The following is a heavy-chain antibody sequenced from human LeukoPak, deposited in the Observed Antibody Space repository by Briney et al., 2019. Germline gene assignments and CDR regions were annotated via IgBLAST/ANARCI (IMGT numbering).Heavy chain of an antibody. J-gene: IGHJ6*03. CDR3: ARVRKSRLRDYYYYYMDV. D-gene: IGHD3-16*01. CDR2: IKQDGSEK. Sequence: GRSLRLSCAASGFTFSSYWMSWVRQAPGKGLEWVANIKQDGSEKYYVDSVKGRFTISRDNAKNSLYLQMNSLRAEDTAVYYCARVRKSRLRDYYYYYMDVWGKGTTVTVSS. CDR1: GFTFSSYW. V-gene: IGHV3-7*01.